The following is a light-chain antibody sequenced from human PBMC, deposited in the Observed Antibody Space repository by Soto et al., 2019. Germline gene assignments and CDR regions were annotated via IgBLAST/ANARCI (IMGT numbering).Light chain of an antibody. V-gene: IGLV1-44*01. CDR1: SSNIGSNP. CDR2: NDN. CDR3: AAWDDSLNGVI. J-gene: IGLJ2*01. Sequence: QAVVTQPPSASGTPGQRVTISCSGSSSNIGSNPVNWYQQLPGAAPKLLIHNDNNRPSGVPDRFSGSKSGTSASLAISGLQSEDEADYYCAAWDDSLNGVIFGGGTKLTVL.